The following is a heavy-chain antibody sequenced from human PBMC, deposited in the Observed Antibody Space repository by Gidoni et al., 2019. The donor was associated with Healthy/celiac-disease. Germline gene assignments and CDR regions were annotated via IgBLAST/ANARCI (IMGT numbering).Heavy chain of an antibody. D-gene: IGHD2-8*01. CDR1: GGSFSGYY. CDR3: ARGVGYCTNGVCYFDY. J-gene: IGHJ4*02. Sequence: QVPLQQWGAGLLKPSETLSLTCAVYGGSFSGYYGHWIRQPPGKGLEWIGEINHSGSTNYNPSLKSRVTISVDTSKNQFSLKLSSVTAADTAVYYCARGVGYCTNGVCYFDYWGQGTLVTVSS. CDR2: INHSGST. V-gene: IGHV4-34*01.